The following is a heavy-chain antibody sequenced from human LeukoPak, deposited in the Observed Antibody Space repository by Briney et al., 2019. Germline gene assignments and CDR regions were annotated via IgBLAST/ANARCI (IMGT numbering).Heavy chain of an antibody. V-gene: IGHV3-23*01. CDR2: ISGSGGST. Sequence: SGGSLRLSCAASGFTFSSYAMSWVRQAPGKGLEWVSAISGSGGSTYYADSVKGRFTISRDNSKNTLYLQMNSLRAEDTAVYYCAKGLRSWYYFDYWGQGTLVTVSS. CDR3: AKGLRSWYYFDY. D-gene: IGHD6-13*01. CDR1: GFTFSSYA. J-gene: IGHJ4*02.